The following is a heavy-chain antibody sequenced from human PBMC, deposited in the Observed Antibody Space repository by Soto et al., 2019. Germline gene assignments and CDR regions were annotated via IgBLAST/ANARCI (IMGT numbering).Heavy chain of an antibody. J-gene: IGHJ4*02. CDR1: GFTFSSYG. Sequence: QVQLVESGGGVVQPGRSLRLCCAASGFTFSSYGMHWVRQAPGKGLEWVEVTSDDGSNKYYADSVKGRFTISRDTSKTTLSLQMDRLRAEDTAVYYCAKDRQDYDSSGYYSAVDYWGQGTLVTVSS. CDR3: AKDRQDYDSSGYYSAVDY. CDR2: TSDDGSNK. D-gene: IGHD3-22*01. V-gene: IGHV3-30*18.